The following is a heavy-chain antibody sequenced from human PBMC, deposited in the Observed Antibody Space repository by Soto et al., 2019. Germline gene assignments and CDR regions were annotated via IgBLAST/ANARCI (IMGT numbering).Heavy chain of an antibody. V-gene: IGHV1-8*01. J-gene: IGHJ4*02. D-gene: IGHD4-17*01. CDR3: ARAPPPFLATVTGEFDY. Sequence: ASVKVSCKASGYTFTSYDINWVRQATGQGLEWMGWMNPNSGNTGYAQKFQGRVTMTRNTSISTAYMELSSLRSEDTAVYYCARAPPPFLATVTGEFDYWGQGTLVTVSS. CDR1: GYTFTSYD. CDR2: MNPNSGNT.